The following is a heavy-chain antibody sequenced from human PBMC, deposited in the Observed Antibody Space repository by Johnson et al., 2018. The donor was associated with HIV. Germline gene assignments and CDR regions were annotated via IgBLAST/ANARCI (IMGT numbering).Heavy chain of an antibody. CDR1: GFSFSTFG. CDR3: AKEGLI. V-gene: IGHV3-30*02. J-gene: IGHJ3*02. Sequence: QVQLVESGGGVVQPGGSLRLSCAASGFSFSTFGMHWVRQAPGKGLEWVAFIRYDGSNKYYADSVKGRFTISRDNSKNTLHLQMNSLRTEDTAVYYCAKEGLIWGQGTMVTVSS. CDR2: IRYDGSNK. D-gene: IGHD3/OR15-3a*01.